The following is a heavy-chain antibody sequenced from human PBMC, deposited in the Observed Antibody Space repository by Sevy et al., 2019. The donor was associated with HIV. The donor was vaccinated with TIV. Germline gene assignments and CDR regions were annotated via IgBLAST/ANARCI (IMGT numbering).Heavy chain of an antibody. CDR2: IYPRDSDT. J-gene: IGHJ4*02. V-gene: IGHV5-51*01. CDR1: GYSFAYYW. Sequence: GESLKISCKGSGYSFAYYWIGWVRQMPGKGLEWRGIIYPRDSDTRYSPSFQGQVTIPAVKSITTAYLQWGSLKASDTAMYYCARQPAGGEDYFDYWGQGTLVTVSS. CDR3: ARQPAGGEDYFDY. D-gene: IGHD3-10*01.